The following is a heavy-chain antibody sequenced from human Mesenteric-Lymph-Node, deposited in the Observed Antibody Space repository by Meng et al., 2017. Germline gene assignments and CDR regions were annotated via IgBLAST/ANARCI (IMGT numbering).Heavy chain of an antibody. V-gene: IGHV3-48*04. D-gene: IGHD3-10*01. J-gene: IGHJ6*02. CDR1: GFTFSSYA. Sequence: ETLSLTCAASGFTFSSYAMSWVRQAPGKGLEWVSYISSSGSTIYYADSVKGRFTISRDNSKNSLYLQMNSLRAEDTALYYCAKDMPNYGSGSYFSYYYYYGMDVWGQGTTVTVSS. CDR3: AKDMPNYGSGSYFSYYYYYGMDV. CDR2: ISSSGSTI.